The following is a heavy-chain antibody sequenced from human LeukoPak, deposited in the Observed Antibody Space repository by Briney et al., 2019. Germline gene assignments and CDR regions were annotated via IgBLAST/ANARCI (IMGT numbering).Heavy chain of an antibody. CDR1: RFTFSEYW. Sequence: GGSLRLSCAASRFTFSEYWISWVRQAPGKGLEWVANINQDGREIYYVDSVKGRFTISRDNAKNSLYLQMNSLRAEDTAVYYCAKIRYGTGWYYDYWGRGTLVTVSS. J-gene: IGHJ4*02. CDR2: INQDGREI. D-gene: IGHD6-19*01. V-gene: IGHV3-7*01. CDR3: AKIRYGTGWYYDY.